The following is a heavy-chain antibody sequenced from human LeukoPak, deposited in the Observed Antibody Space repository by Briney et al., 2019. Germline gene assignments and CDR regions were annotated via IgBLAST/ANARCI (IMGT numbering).Heavy chain of an antibody. CDR3: ARAYYGSGNTYYFDY. D-gene: IGHD3-10*01. CDR2: IYYSGST. CDR1: GGSFSGYY. J-gene: IGHJ4*02. V-gene: IGHV4-59*01. Sequence: SETLSLTCAVYGGSFSGYYWSWIRQPPGKGLEWIGYIYYSGSTNYNPSLKSRVTISVDTSKNQFSLKLRSVTAADTAVYYCARAYYGSGNTYYFDYWGQGTLVTVSS.